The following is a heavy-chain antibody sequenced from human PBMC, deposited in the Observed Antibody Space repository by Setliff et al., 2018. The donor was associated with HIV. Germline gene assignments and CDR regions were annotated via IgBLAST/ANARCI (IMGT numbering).Heavy chain of an antibody. CDR2: IQHSGRI. CDR1: GGSFSAYY. Sequence: SETLSLTCAVYGGSFSAYYWSWIRQTPGKGLEWIGEIQHSGRINYNPSLRSRVTTSVDTSKNQFSLRLTSVTAADTAMYHCARDRSSGWSKDWFDTWGQGILVTVSS. J-gene: IGHJ5*02. CDR3: ARDRSSGWSKDWFDT. D-gene: IGHD6-19*01. V-gene: IGHV4-34*01.